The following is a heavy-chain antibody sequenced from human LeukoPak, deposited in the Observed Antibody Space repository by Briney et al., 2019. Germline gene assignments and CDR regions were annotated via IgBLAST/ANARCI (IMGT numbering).Heavy chain of an antibody. Sequence: GGSLRLSCVASGFTFDDYAMHWVRQAPGKGLEWVSGISWNSGSIDYADSVKGRFTISRDNAKNSLYLQMNSLRAEDTAVYYCAREAIVVVTFSDYWGQGTLVTVSS. D-gene: IGHD2-21*02. V-gene: IGHV3-9*01. CDR2: ISWNSGSI. J-gene: IGHJ4*02. CDR1: GFTFDDYA. CDR3: AREAIVVVTFSDY.